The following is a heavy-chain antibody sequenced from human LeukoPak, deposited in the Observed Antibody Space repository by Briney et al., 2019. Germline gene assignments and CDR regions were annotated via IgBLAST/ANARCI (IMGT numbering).Heavy chain of an antibody. V-gene: IGHV3-33*01. CDR2: IWYDGSKE. D-gene: IGHD3-10*01. CDR1: GFTFSTYG. CDR3: ARDRDIGRPGDY. J-gene: IGHJ4*02. Sequence: PRRSLRLSCAASGFTFSTYGMHWVRQAPGKRLEWVALIWYDGSKEYYVDSVKGRFTISRDNSKNTLYLQMNSLRVEDTAVYYCARDRDIGRPGDYWGQGTLVSVSS.